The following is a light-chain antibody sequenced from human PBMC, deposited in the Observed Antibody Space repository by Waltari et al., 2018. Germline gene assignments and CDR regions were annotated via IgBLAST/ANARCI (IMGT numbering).Light chain of an antibody. CDR1: QSVSRA. CDR3: QHYVRLPAT. J-gene: IGKJ1*01. V-gene: IGKV3-20*01. CDR2: GAS. Sequence: EIVLTQSPGSLSSSPGERVTLSCRASQSVSRALPWYQQKPGQPPRLLIFGASNRATGIPDRFSGSGSGTDFSLTISRLEPEDFAVYYCQHYVRLPATFGQGTKVEIK.